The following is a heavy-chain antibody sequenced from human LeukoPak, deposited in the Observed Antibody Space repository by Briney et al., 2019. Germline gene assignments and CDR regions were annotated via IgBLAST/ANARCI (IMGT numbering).Heavy chain of an antibody. J-gene: IGHJ4*02. CDR1: VGSISSYY. CDR2: IYYSGST. Sequence: SETLSLTCAVSVGSISSYYWSCIRQPPGEGVEWIGYIYYSGSTKYNPSLRSRVTISVDPSKNQFSLKMNSVTTADTAVYYCARLLAAAASAFDHWGRGTLVTVSS. CDR3: ARLLAAAASAFDH. V-gene: IGHV4-59*01. D-gene: IGHD6-13*01.